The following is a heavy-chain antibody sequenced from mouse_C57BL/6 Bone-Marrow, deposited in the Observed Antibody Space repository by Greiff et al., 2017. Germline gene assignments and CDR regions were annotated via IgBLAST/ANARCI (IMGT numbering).Heavy chain of an antibody. CDR2: IWSGGST. J-gene: IGHJ3*01. CDR1: GFSLTSYG. D-gene: IGHD2-2*01. CDR3: ARSGVWIRRGFAY. Sequence: VQLQQSGPGLVQPSQSLSITCTVSGFSLTSYGVHWVRQSPGKGLEWLGVIWSGGSTDYNAAFISRLSISKDNSKSQVFFKMNSLQADVTAIYYCARSGVWIRRGFAYWGQGTLVTVSA. V-gene: IGHV2-2*01.